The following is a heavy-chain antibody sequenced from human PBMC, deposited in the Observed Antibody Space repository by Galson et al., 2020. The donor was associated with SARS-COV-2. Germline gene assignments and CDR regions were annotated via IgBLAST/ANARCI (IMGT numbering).Heavy chain of an antibody. J-gene: IGHJ4*02. Sequence: GGSLRLSCAASGFTFSTYSMSWVRQAPGKGLEWVSDISSSGYSTYYADSVKGRFTISRDNSKSTVYLQMNSLRAEDTAVYYCAKDRRSPQHWGQGILVTVSS. CDR2: ISSSGYST. CDR1: GFTFSTYS. CDR3: AKDRRSPQH. D-gene: IGHD1-26*01. V-gene: IGHV3-23*01.